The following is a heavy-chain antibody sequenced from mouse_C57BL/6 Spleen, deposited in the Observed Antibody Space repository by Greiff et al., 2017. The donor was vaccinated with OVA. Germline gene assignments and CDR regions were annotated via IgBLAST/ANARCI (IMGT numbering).Heavy chain of an antibody. D-gene: IGHD2-3*01. CDR3: APYDYWYFDV. CDR2: IYPGDGDN. Sequence: VQLQQSGPELVKPGASVKISCKASGYAFSRSWMNWVKQRPGKGLEWIGRIYPGDGDNNYNGKFKGKATLTADKSSSTAYMQLSSLTSEDSAVYFCAPYDYWYFDVWGTVTTVTVSS. CDR1: GYAFSRSW. V-gene: IGHV1-82*01. J-gene: IGHJ1*03.